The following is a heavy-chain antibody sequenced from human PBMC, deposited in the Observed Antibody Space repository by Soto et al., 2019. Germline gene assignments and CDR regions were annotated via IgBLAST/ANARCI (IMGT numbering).Heavy chain of an antibody. CDR1: GFTVGSYA. CDR2: SSCSGAET. CDR3: ATRLEATVVSPRFLY. V-gene: IGHV3-23*01. D-gene: IGHD2-21*01. J-gene: IGHJ4*01. Sequence: EVQLLESGGGLVQPGGSLRLSCAASGFTVGSYAMTWVRQAPGKGLEWVSGSSCSGAETYYADSVKGRFTVSRDNSKNTLYLQMNSLRAEDTAFYYCATRLEATVVSPRFLYWGHGILVTVSS.